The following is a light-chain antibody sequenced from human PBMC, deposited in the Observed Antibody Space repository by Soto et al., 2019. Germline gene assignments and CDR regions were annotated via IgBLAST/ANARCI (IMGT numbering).Light chain of an antibody. CDR1: QVIRND. Sequence: AIQMTQSPSSLSASVGDRVTITCRASQVIRNDLGWYQQKPGKAPNLLIYAASSLQSGVPSRFSGSGSGTDFTLTISSLQPEDFATYYCLQDYAYPLTFGGGTKVEI. CDR3: LQDYAYPLT. V-gene: IGKV1-6*01. J-gene: IGKJ4*01. CDR2: AAS.